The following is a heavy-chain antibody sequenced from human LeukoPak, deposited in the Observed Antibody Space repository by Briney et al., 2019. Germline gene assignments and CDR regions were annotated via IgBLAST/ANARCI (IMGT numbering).Heavy chain of an antibody. CDR2: IKQDGSEK. V-gene: IGHV3-7*01. Sequence: GGSLRLSCAASGFTFSSYWMSWVRQAPGKGLEWVANIKQDGSEKYYVDSVKGRFTISRDNAKNSLYLQMNSLRAEDTAVYYCARGSEGILWFGELLPARTRYYFDYWGQGTLVTVSS. CDR3: ARGSEGILWFGELLPARTRYYFDY. D-gene: IGHD3-10*01. CDR1: GFTFSSYW. J-gene: IGHJ4*02.